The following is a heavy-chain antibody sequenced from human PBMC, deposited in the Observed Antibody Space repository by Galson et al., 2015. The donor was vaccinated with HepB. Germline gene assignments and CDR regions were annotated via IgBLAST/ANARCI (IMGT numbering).Heavy chain of an antibody. CDR1: GYRFISNW. CDR2: IDPSDSYT. CDR3: ARHVNGWFES. D-gene: IGHD2-8*01. J-gene: IGHJ5*02. V-gene: IGHV5-10-1*01. Sequence: QSGAEVKKPGESLRISCKGSGYRFISNWISWVRQMPGKGLEWMGRIDPSDSYTNYSPSFQGHVTISADKSISTAYLQWSSLKASDTAMYYCARHVNGWFESWGQGTLVTVSS.